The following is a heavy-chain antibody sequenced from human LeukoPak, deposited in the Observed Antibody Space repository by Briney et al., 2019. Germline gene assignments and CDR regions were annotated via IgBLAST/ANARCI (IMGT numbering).Heavy chain of an antibody. CDR3: ATALWRVGATSPYLYFGDY. D-gene: IGHD1-26*01. CDR1: GYTLTELS. CDR2: FDPEDGET. V-gene: IGHV1-24*01. Sequence: GASVKVSCKVSGYTLTELSMHWVRQAPGKGLEWMGGFDPEDGETIYAQKFQGRVTMTEDTSTDTAYMELSSLRSEDTAVYYCATALWRVGATSPYLYFGDYWGQGTLVTVSS. J-gene: IGHJ4*02.